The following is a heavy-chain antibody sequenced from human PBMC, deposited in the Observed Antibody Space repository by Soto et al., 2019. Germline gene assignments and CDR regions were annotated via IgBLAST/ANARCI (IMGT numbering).Heavy chain of an antibody. D-gene: IGHD3-22*01. CDR2: IIPILGIA. V-gene: IGHV1-69*04. J-gene: IGHJ4*02. CDR3: ARDWSDYYDSSGYFDY. CDR1: GGTFSSYT. Sequence: ASVKVSCKASGGTFSSYTISWVRQAPGQGLEWMGRIIPILGIANYAQKFQGRVTITADKSTSTAYMELSSLRSEDTAVYYCARDWSDYYDSSGYFDYWGQGTLVTVSS.